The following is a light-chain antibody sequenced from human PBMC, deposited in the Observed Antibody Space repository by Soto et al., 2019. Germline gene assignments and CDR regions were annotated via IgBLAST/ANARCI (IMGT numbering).Light chain of an antibody. J-gene: IGKJ1*01. CDR3: QQYGSSPQT. Sequence: VLTQSPGTLSLSPGERATLSCRASQSVSSSYLAWYQQKPGQAPRLLIYGASSRATGIPDRFSGSGSGTDFTLTISRLEPEDFAVYYCQQYGSSPQTFGQGTKVDIK. CDR2: GAS. V-gene: IGKV3-20*01. CDR1: QSVSSSY.